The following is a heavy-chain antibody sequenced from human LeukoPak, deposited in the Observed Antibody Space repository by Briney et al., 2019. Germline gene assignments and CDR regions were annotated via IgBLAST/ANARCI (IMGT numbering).Heavy chain of an antibody. Sequence: PGGSLRLSCAASGFTLSSSAMSWVRQAPGEGLEWVSTVSGSGATTYYADSVKGRFTISRDNSKNTLYLQVNSLRAEDTAVYYCAKDGECSSTSCSLDYWGQGTLVTVSS. CDR2: VSGSGATT. CDR1: GFTLSSSA. V-gene: IGHV3-23*01. CDR3: AKDGECSSTSCSLDY. D-gene: IGHD2-2*01. J-gene: IGHJ4*02.